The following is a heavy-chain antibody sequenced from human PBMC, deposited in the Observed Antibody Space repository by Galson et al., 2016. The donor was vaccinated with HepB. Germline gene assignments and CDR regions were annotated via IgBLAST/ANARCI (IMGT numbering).Heavy chain of an antibody. CDR2: VYYTGSS. J-gene: IGHJ4*02. CDR3: ATRHFLSGCYVH. CDR1: GASISSSIYY. V-gene: IGHV4-39*02. Sequence: SETLSLTCAVSGASISSSIYYWDWIRQPPGKGLEWIGSVYYTGSSYYNPSLKSRVTISADKSKNHLSLKMTSVAAADTAMFYCATRHFLSGCYVHWGQGAQFTVAS. D-gene: IGHD3-3*02.